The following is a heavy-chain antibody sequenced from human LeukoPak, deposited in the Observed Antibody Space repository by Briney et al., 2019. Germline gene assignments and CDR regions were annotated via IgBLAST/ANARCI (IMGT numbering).Heavy chain of an antibody. J-gene: IGHJ4*02. V-gene: IGHV1-69*13. CDR3: ASSLGDLGYCSGGSCVNYFDY. Sequence: SVKVSCKASGGTFSSYAISWVRQAPGQGLEWMGGIIPIFGTANYAQKFQGRVTITADESTSTAYMELSSLRSEDTAVYYCASSLGDLGYCSGGSCVNYFDYWGQGTLVTVSP. CDR1: GGTFSSYA. D-gene: IGHD2-15*01. CDR2: IIPIFGTA.